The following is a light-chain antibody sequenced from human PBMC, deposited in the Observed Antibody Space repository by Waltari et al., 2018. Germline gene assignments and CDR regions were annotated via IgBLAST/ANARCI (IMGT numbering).Light chain of an antibody. J-gene: IGKJ1*01. Sequence: DIVLTQSPATLSLSPGERATLSCRASQSVGSFLTWYQQKPGQPPSLLIYDASNRATGIPARFSGSGSGTDFTLTISSLEPEDFAVYYCQQRANWWTFGQGTKVEIK. CDR2: DAS. CDR1: QSVGSF. CDR3: QQRANWWT. V-gene: IGKV3-11*01.